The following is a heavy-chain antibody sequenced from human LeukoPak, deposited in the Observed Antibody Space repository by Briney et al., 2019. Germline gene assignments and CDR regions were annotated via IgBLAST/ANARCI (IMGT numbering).Heavy chain of an antibody. CDR3: AKDGSSSWYSGWFDP. CDR2: IYSGGST. V-gene: IGHV3-66*02. J-gene: IGHJ5*02. Sequence: GGSLRLSCAASGFTVSSNYMSWVRQAPGKGLEWVSVIYSGGSTYYADSVKGRFTISRDNSKNTLYLQMNSLRAEDTAVYYCAKDGSSSWYSGWFDPWGQGTLVTVSS. CDR1: GFTVSSNY. D-gene: IGHD6-13*01.